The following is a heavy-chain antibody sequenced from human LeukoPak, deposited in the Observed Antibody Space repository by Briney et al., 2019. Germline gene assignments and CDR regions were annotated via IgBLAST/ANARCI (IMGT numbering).Heavy chain of an antibody. J-gene: IGHJ6*02. CDR2: ISWQSRTR. CDR3: VKDRDFWSGLDV. V-gene: IGHV3-9*01. D-gene: IGHD3-3*01. Sequence: QPGGSLGFSFEPSEFFFVAYGMHWARKVPGKGLRGVSGISWQSRTRKYADSVRGRFTISRDNAKNSLYLQMNSLKLEDTALYYCVKDRDFWSGLDVWGQGTMVTVS. CDR1: EFFFVAYG.